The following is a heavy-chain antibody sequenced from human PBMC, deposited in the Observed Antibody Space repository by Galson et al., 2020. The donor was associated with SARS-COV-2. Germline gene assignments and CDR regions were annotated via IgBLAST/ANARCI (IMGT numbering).Heavy chain of an antibody. Sequence: GGSLRLSCAASGFTFSSYGMHWVRQAPGKGLEWVAVISYDGSNKYYADSVKGRFTISRDNSKNTLYLQMNSLRAEDTAVYYCAKAVFGYSYGLDYFDYWGQGTLVTVSS. CDR3: AKAVFGYSYGLDYFDY. D-gene: IGHD5-18*01. CDR1: GFTFSSYG. J-gene: IGHJ4*02. CDR2: ISYDGSNK. V-gene: IGHV3-30*18.